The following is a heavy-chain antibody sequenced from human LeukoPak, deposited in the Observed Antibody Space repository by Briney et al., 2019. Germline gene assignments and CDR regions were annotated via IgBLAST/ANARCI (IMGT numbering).Heavy chain of an antibody. V-gene: IGHV3-23*01. Sequence: LPGGSLRLSCAASGFTFSDYYMSWIRQAPGKGLEWVSAISGSGGSTYYADSVKGRFTISRDNSKNTLYLQMNSLRAEDTAVYYCAKQPLPYCSSTSCYYYFDYWGQGTLVTVSS. CDR2: ISGSGGST. CDR1: GFTFSDYY. J-gene: IGHJ4*02. CDR3: AKQPLPYCSSTSCYYYFDY. D-gene: IGHD2-2*01.